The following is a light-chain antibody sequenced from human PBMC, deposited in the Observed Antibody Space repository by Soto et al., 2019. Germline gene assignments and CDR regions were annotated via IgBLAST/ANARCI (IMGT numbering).Light chain of an antibody. Sequence: DIVLTQSPCTLSLSPGARAALSGGASQSLSNNFLAWYQQKPGQAPRLLISGASSRATGIPDRFSGSGSGTDFTLTITRVEPEDFAVYYCQQYANSPLTFGGGTKVEIK. CDR1: QSLSNNF. CDR2: GAS. CDR3: QQYANSPLT. J-gene: IGKJ4*01. V-gene: IGKV3-20*01.